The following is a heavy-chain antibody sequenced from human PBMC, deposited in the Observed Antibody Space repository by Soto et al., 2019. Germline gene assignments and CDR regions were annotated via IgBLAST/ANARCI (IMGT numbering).Heavy chain of an antibody. V-gene: IGHV4-59*01. CDR3: ARDPNIAAAGDYYYYGMDV. CDR1: GGSISSYY. CDR2: IYYSGST. Sequence: SETLSLTCTVSGGSISSYYWSWIRQPPWKGLEWIGYIYYSGSTNYNPSLKSRVTISVDTSKNQFSLKLSSVTAADTAVYYCARDPNIAAAGDYYYYGMDVWGQGTTVTVSS. J-gene: IGHJ6*02. D-gene: IGHD6-13*01.